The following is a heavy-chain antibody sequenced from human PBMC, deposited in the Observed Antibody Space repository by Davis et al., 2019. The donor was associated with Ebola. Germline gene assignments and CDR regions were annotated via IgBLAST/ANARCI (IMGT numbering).Heavy chain of an antibody. V-gene: IGHV3-11*01. CDR2: ISSSGSTI. J-gene: IGHJ4*02. D-gene: IGHD1-20*01. CDR1: GFTFSDYY. CDR3: TITTTALDY. Sequence: SLKISCAASGFTFSDYYMSWIRQAPGKGLEWVSYISSSGSTIYYADSVKGRFTISRDNAKNSLYLQMNSLRAEDTAVYYCTITTTALDYWGQGTLVTVSS.